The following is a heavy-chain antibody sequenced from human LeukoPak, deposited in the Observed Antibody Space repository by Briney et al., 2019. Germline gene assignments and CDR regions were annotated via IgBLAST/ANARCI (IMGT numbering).Heavy chain of an antibody. V-gene: IGHV3-23*01. Sequence: GGSLRLSCAASGFTFDDYTMHWVRQAPGKGLEWVSAISGSGGSTYYADSVKGRFTISRDNSKNTLYLQMNSLRAEDTAVYYCAKDLRSGWYEVDAFDIWGQGTMVTVSS. J-gene: IGHJ3*02. CDR3: AKDLRSGWYEVDAFDI. CDR1: GFTFDDYT. CDR2: ISGSGGST. D-gene: IGHD6-19*01.